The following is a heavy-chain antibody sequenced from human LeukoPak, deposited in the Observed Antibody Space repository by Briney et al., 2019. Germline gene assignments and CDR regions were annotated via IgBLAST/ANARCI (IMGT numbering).Heavy chain of an antibody. CDR2: INPRDGGT. Sequence: GASVKVSCKGSGYTFTDYYLHWVRQAPGQGLEWVGYINPRDGGTSSPPNFRGRVTMTADASSSTVYMELSRLTSDDTAIYYCAREGNGLLSKDLDYWAREPWSPSPQ. V-gene: IGHV1-2*02. CDR1: GYTFTDYY. D-gene: IGHD2-15*01. J-gene: IGHJ4*02. CDR3: AREGNGLLSKDLDY.